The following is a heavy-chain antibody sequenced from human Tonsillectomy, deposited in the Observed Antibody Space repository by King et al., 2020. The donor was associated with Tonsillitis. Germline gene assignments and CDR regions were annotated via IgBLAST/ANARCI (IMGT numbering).Heavy chain of an antibody. CDR1: GFTLETYA. D-gene: IGHD3-3*01. V-gene: IGHV3-23*04. J-gene: IGHJ3*02. Sequence: VQLVESGGGLVQPGGSLRLSCAASGFTLETYAMSWVRQAPGKGLEWVSAVSSSGISTYYADSVKGRFTMSREDYSNTLYLQVNSLRAEDQAVYFCAKEAGEVYDFWSGYYYSAFDIWGQGTMVTVSS. CDR3: AKEAGEVYDFWSGYYYSAFDI. CDR2: VSSSGIST.